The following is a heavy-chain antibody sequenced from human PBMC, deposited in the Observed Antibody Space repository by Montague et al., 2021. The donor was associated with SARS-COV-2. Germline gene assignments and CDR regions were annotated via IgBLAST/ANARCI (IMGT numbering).Heavy chain of an antibody. CDR3: VRATDSSDVIADVFDI. D-gene: IGHD3-22*01. V-gene: IGHV4-30-4*01. CDR2: IFHSGTA. CDR1: GGSISSDDYY. Sequence: SETLSLTCTVSGGSISSDDYYWTWIRQPPGKGLEWIGYIFHSGTAYSNPSLKSRVTISVDKSKNQFSLKLNSMVAADTAVYYCVRATDSSDVIADVFDIWGQGTMVTVSS. J-gene: IGHJ3*02.